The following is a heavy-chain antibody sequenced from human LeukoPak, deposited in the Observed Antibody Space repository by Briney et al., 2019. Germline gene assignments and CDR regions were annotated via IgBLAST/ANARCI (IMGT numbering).Heavy chain of an antibody. CDR1: GESFSDYY. CDR3: ARRLAGYYGSGSYYFDY. Sequence: PSETLSLTCAVYGESFSDYYWSWIRQPPGKGLEWIGEINHSGSTDYNPSLKSRVTISIDTSKNHFSLKLSSVTAADTAVYYCARRLAGYYGSGSYYFDYWGQGTLVTVSS. J-gene: IGHJ4*02. D-gene: IGHD3-10*01. CDR2: INHSGST. V-gene: IGHV4-34*01.